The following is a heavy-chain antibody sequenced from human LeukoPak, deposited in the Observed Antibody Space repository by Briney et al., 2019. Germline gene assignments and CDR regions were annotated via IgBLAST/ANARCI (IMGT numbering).Heavy chain of an antibody. V-gene: IGHV3-30-3*01. J-gene: IGHJ5*02. Sequence: GGSLRLSCAASEFSFSNFAMYWVRQAPGKGLEWLAVISYDGSIRYYADSVKGRFTISRDNSNNTVHLQMNSLRPDDSALYYCAREDNPLWFDPWGQGTLVTVSS. CDR2: ISYDGSIR. D-gene: IGHD1-1*01. CDR3: AREDNPLWFDP. CDR1: EFSFSNFA.